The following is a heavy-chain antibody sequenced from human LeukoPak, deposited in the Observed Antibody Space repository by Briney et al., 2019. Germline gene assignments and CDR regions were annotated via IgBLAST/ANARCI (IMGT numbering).Heavy chain of an antibody. CDR1: GYTFTSYH. D-gene: IGHD5-18*01. CDR2: INPSGGST. Sequence: ASVKVSCKASGYTFTSYHMHWVRQAPGQGLEWMGIINPSGGSTSYAQKFQGRVTMTRDTSTSTVYMELSSLRSEDTAVYYCAREYGRSTWIQLWPPRNFFDYWGQGTLVTVSS. CDR3: AREYGRSTWIQLWPPRNFFDY. J-gene: IGHJ4*02. V-gene: IGHV1-46*01.